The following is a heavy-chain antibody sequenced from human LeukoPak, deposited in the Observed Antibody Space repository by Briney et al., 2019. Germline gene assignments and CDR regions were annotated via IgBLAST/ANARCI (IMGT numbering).Heavy chain of an antibody. D-gene: IGHD3-22*01. CDR2: IYHSGST. CDR1: GGSISSGGYS. Sequence: PSETLSLTCAVSGGSISSGGYSWSWIRQPPGKGLEWIGYIYHSGSTYYNPSLKGRVTISVDRSKNQFSLKLSSVTAADTAVYYCASSADSSGYYANFDYWGQGTLVTVSS. V-gene: IGHV4-30-2*01. J-gene: IGHJ4*02. CDR3: ASSADSSGYYANFDY.